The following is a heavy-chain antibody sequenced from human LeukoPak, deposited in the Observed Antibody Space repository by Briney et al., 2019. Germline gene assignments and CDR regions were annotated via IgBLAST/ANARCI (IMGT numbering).Heavy chain of an antibody. D-gene: IGHD6-13*01. CDR1: GGSFSGYY. Sequence: SETLSLTCAVYGGSFSGYYWSWIRQPPGKGLEWIGEINHSGSTNYNPSLKSRVTISVDTSKNQFSLKLSSVTAADTAVYYCAKHSSSWPFDLWGQGTLVTVSS. J-gene: IGHJ5*02. CDR3: AKHSSSWPFDL. CDR2: INHSGST. V-gene: IGHV4-34*01.